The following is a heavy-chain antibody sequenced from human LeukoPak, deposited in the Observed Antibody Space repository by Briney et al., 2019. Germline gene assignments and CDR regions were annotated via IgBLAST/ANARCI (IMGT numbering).Heavy chain of an antibody. D-gene: IGHD5-18*01. J-gene: IGHJ4*02. CDR2: IGSSSGYI. CDR1: GFTFSSYS. CDR3: AASTKHPAMVDY. V-gene: IGHV3-21*01. Sequence: GGSLRLSCAASGFTFSSYSMNWVRQAPGKGLEWVSSIGSSSGYIYCADSVKGRFTISRDNAKNSLHLQMSSLRAEDTAVYYCAASTKHPAMVDYWGQGTLVTVSS.